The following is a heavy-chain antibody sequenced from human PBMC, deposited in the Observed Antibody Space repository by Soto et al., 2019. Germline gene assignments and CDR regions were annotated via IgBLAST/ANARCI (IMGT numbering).Heavy chain of an antibody. V-gene: IGHV6-1*01. CDR2: TYYRSKWYN. Sequence: SQTLSLTCAISGDSVSSNSAAWNWIRQSPSRGLEWLGRTYYRSKWYNDYAVSVKSRITINPDTSKNQFSLQLNSVTPEDTAVYYCARGSGITGTTDYYYAMDVWGQGTTVTVSS. D-gene: IGHD1-20*01. CDR1: GDSVSSNSAA. J-gene: IGHJ6*02. CDR3: ARGSGITGTTDYYYAMDV.